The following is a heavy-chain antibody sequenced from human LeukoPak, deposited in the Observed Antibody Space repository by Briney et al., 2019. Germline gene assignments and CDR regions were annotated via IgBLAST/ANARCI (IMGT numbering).Heavy chain of an antibody. Sequence: GSLRLPCAASGFTFNNYAMTWVRQAPGKGLEWVSTISHSGGRTYYADSLEGRFAISRDNSKNTLFLQMNSLRAEDTAVYYCAKADRVASAATLDYWGQGTLVTVSS. D-gene: IGHD2-15*01. CDR2: ISHSGGRT. CDR3: AKADRVASAATLDY. V-gene: IGHV3-23*01. CDR1: GFTFNNYA. J-gene: IGHJ4*02.